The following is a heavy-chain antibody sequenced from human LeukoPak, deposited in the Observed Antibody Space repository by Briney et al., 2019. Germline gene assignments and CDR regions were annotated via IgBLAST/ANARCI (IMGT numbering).Heavy chain of an antibody. Sequence: GGSLRLSCAASGFTFSSYSMNWVRQAPGKGLEWVAVIWYDGSNKYYADSVKGRFTISRDNSKNTQYLQMNSLRAEDTAVYYCARVSGTTGNYYYYGMDVWGQGTTVTVSS. CDR1: GFTFSSYS. CDR2: IWYDGSNK. D-gene: IGHD1-1*01. J-gene: IGHJ6*02. CDR3: ARVSGTTGNYYYYGMDV. V-gene: IGHV3-33*08.